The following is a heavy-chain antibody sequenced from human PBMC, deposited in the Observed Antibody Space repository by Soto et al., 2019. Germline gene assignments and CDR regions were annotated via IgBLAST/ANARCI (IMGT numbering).Heavy chain of an antibody. CDR1: GFTFSTYA. Sequence: GGSLRLSCAAAGFTFSTYAMAWVRQAPGKGLEWVSGVSASGLNTDYADPVKGRFYISRDNSKNTVSLHMNSLRAEDTALYYCAKDQTIAVAGLDYWGHGSLVTSPQ. CDR2: VSASGLNT. J-gene: IGHJ4*01. D-gene: IGHD6-19*01. V-gene: IGHV3-23*01. CDR3: AKDQTIAVAGLDY.